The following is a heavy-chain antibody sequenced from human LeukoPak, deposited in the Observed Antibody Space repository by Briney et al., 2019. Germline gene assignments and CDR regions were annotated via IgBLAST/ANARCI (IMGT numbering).Heavy chain of an antibody. D-gene: IGHD5-18*01. CDR1: GGSFSGYY. Sequence: SETLSLTCAVYGGSFSGYYWSWIRQPPGKGLEWIGEINHSGSTNNNPSLKSRVTISVDTSKNQFSLKLSSVTAADTAVYYCARGDKQLWYFDYWGQGTLVTVSS. CDR2: INHSGST. J-gene: IGHJ4*02. V-gene: IGHV4-34*01. CDR3: ARGDKQLWYFDY.